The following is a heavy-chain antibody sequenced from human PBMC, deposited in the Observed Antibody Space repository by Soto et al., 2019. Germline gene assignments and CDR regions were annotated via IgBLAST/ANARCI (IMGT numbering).Heavy chain of an antibody. CDR1: GFTFSSYS. CDR3: ARDTQSAEQLVPGGAFDI. Sequence: GGSLRLSCAASGFTFSSYSMNWVRQAPGKGLEWVSSISSSSSYIYYADSVKGRFTISRDNAKNSLYLQMNSLRAEDTAVYYCARDTQSAEQLVPGGAFDIWGQGTMVTVSS. CDR2: ISSSSSYI. V-gene: IGHV3-21*01. D-gene: IGHD6-6*01. J-gene: IGHJ3*02.